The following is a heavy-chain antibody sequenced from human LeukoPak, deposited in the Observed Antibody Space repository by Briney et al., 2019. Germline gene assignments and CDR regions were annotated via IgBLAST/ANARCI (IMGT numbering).Heavy chain of an antibody. V-gene: IGHV3-30*02. CDR3: AKDFWSGYYYFDY. D-gene: IGHD3-3*01. CDR2: IRYDGSNK. J-gene: IGHJ4*02. Sequence: PGGSLRLSCAASGFTFSSYGMHWVRQAPGKGLEWVAFIRYDGSNKYYADSVKGRFTISRDNSKNTLYLQMNSLRAEDTAVYYCAKDFWSGYYYFDYWGQGTLVTVSS. CDR1: GFTFSSYG.